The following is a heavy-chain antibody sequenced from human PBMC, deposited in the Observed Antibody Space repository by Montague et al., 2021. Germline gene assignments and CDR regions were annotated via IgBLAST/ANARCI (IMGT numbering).Heavy chain of an antibody. CDR2: TYYMSKWHN. J-gene: IGHJ4*02. D-gene: IGHD5-12*01. CDR3: ARGWVATIPHMDN. V-gene: IGHV6-1*01. CDR1: GDSVASDSPT. Sequence: CAISGDSVASDSPTCNSIRHSPALDLECVVGTYYMSKWHNDYAVSVKSRITINPDTSKNQFSLQLKSVTPEDTAVYYCARGWVATIPHMDNWGQGSLVIVSS.